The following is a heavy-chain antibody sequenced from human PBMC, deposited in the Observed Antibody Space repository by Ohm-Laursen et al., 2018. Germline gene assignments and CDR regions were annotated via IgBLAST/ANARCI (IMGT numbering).Heavy chain of an antibody. CDR1: GFTFSSYW. CDR3: ARAWYSSSTEA. D-gene: IGHD6-13*01. Sequence: SLRLSCTASGFTFSSYWMHWVRQAPGKGLVWVSRINSDGSSTSYADSVKGRFTISRDNAKNTLYLQMNSLRAEDTAVYYCARAWYSSSTEAWGQGTLVTVSS. CDR2: INSDGSST. J-gene: IGHJ4*02. V-gene: IGHV3-74*01.